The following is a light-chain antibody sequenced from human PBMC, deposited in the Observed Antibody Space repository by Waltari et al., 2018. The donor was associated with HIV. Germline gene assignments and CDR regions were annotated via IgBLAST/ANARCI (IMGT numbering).Light chain of an antibody. J-gene: IGKJ5*01. CDR1: RNIRDW. CDR2: KAS. CDR3: QQYNSYPIT. Sequence: DIQMTQSPSTLSASVGDRVTITCRASRNIRDWLAWYQQKLGDAPNLLIYKASSLQSGVPFRFSGSGSGTEFTLTISSLQPGDFATYYCQQYNSYPITFGQGTRLEIK. V-gene: IGKV1-5*03.